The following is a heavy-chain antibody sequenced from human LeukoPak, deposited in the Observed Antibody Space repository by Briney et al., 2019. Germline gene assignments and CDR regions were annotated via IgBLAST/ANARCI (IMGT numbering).Heavy chain of an antibody. CDR2: IRYDGSNK. V-gene: IGHV3-30*02. J-gene: IGHJ6*03. CDR3: AKDGLDIVATITFLEYYYYYYMDV. D-gene: IGHD5-12*01. Sequence: GGSLRLSCAASGFTFSSYGMHWVRQAPGKGLESVAFIRYDGSNKYYADSVKGRFTISRDNSKNTLYLQMNSLRAEDTAVYYCAKDGLDIVATITFLEYYYYYYMDVWGKGTTVTISS. CDR1: GFTFSSYG.